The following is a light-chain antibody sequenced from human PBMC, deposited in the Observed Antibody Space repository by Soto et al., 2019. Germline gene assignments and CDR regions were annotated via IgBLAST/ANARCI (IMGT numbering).Light chain of an antibody. CDR3: NSYTSTFTGV. CDR1: SSDVGGHNF. V-gene: IGLV2-14*01. J-gene: IGLJ2*01. CDR2: EVT. Sequence: QSVLTQPASVSGSPGQSIIISCTGTSSDVGGHNFVSWYQQHPGKAPKLMIYEVTNRPSGVSDRFSGSKSGNTASLTISGLQAEDEADYYCNSYTSTFTGVFGGGTKLTVL.